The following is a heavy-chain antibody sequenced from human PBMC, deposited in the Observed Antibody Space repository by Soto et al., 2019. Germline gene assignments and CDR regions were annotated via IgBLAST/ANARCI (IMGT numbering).Heavy chain of an antibody. J-gene: IGHJ4*02. CDR2: ITGNGGTT. V-gene: IGHV3-23*01. CDR3: AKVRVKNHIAVPFDY. CDR1: GFTFGNSS. D-gene: IGHD6-19*01. Sequence: GGSLRLSCAGSGFTFGNSSLSWVRQAPGKGLEWVSSITGNGGTTYYVDSMKGRLTVSRDNSKNTLYLKVNSLRAEDTAIYFCAKVRVKNHIAVPFDYWGQGTQVTVSS.